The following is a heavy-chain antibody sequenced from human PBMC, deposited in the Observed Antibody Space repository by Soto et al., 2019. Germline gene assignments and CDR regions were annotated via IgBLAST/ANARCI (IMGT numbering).Heavy chain of an antibody. CDR1: GYTFTSYY. Sequence: VASVKVSCKASGYTFTSYYMHWVRQAPGQGLEWMGIINPSGGSTSYAQKFQGRVTMTRDTSTSTVYMELSSLRSEDTAVYYCARSITIFGLVIFSYYYGMDVWGQGTTVTVSS. CDR2: INPSGGST. V-gene: IGHV1-46*01. J-gene: IGHJ6*02. D-gene: IGHD3-3*01. CDR3: ARSITIFGLVIFSYYYGMDV.